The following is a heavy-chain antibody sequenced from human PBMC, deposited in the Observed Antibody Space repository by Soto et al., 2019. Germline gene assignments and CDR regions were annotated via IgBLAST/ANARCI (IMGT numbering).Heavy chain of an antibody. Sequence: QVQVVESGGGVVQPGTSLRLSCAASGFTFSVSAIHWVRQAPGKGLEWVAVISSDGSHQYYADSVRGRFTISRDNPKNTLYLQMNSLRAEDTAVYYCARPYCRSTRCYLYDYGMDVWGPGTTVTVSS. CDR2: ISSDGSHQ. CDR3: ARPYCRSTRCYLYDYGMDV. J-gene: IGHJ6*02. V-gene: IGHV3-30-3*01. D-gene: IGHD2-2*01. CDR1: GFTFSVSA.